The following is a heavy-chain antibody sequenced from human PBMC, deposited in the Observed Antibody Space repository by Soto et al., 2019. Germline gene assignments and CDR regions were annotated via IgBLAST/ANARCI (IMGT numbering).Heavy chain of an antibody. CDR2: ISYDGSNK. Sequence: GGSLRLSCAASGFTFSSYAMHWVRQAPGNGLEWVAVISYDGSNKYYTDSVKGRFTISRDNSKNTLYLQMNSLRAEDTAVYYCARDGVLLWVGESRYSYGMDVWGQGTTVTVAS. V-gene: IGHV3-30-3*01. J-gene: IGHJ6*01. D-gene: IGHD3-10*01. CDR1: GFTFSSYA. CDR3: ARDGVLLWVGESRYSYGMDV.